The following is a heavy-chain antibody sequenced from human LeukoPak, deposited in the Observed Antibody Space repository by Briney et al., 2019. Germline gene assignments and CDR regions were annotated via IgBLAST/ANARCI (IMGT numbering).Heavy chain of an antibody. D-gene: IGHD3-3*01. Sequence: SETLSLTCAVYGGSFSGYYWSWIRQPPGKGLVWIGEINHSGSTNYNPSLKSRVTISVDTSKNQFSLKLSSVTAADAAVYYCARGQGAEYYDFWSGYYTGAFDIWGQGTMVTVSS. J-gene: IGHJ3*02. CDR2: INHSGST. V-gene: IGHV4-34*01. CDR3: ARGQGAEYYDFWSGYYTGAFDI. CDR1: GGSFSGYY.